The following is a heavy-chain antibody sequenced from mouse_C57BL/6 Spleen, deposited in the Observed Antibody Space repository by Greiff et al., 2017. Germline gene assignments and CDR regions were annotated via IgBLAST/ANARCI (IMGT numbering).Heavy chain of an antibody. Sequence: DAGGGLVQPKGSLKLSCAASGFSFNTYAMNWVRQAPGKGLEWVARIRSKSNNYATYYADSVKDRFTISRDDSESMLYLQMNNLKTEDTAMYYCVRDGYDGFAYWGQGTLVTVSA. V-gene: IGHV10-1*01. J-gene: IGHJ3*01. D-gene: IGHD2-2*01. CDR1: GFSFNTYA. CDR3: VRDGYDGFAY. CDR2: IRSKSNNYAT.